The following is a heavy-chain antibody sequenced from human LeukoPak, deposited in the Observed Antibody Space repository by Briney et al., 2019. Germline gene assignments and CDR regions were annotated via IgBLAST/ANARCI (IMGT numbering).Heavy chain of an antibody. CDR1: GYSISSGRY. Sequence: SETLSLTCAVSGYSISSGRYWGWIRQPPGKGLEWIGSVYHSGNTYYNPSLKSRVAISVDTSKNQFFLALRSVTAADTAVYYCARSLSTAGMDYWGQGTLVTVSS. J-gene: IGHJ4*02. V-gene: IGHV4-38-2*01. CDR2: VYHSGNT. CDR3: ARSLSTAGMDY. D-gene: IGHD2-2*01.